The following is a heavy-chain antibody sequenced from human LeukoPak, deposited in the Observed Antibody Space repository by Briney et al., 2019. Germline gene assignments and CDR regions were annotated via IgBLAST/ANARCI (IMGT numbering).Heavy chain of an antibody. J-gene: IGHJ6*03. V-gene: IGHV3-64*02. CDR3: ARDLFYYGSGKFYYYMDV. D-gene: IGHD3-10*01. CDR2: ISHNGGST. Sequence: GGSLRLSCAASGFTFSSYVMHWVRQAPGKGLEYVAAISHNGGSTYYADSVKGRFTVSRDNSKNTLSLQMGSLGPEDMAVYYCARDLFYYGSGKFYYYMDVWGKGTTVTISS. CDR1: GFTFSSYV.